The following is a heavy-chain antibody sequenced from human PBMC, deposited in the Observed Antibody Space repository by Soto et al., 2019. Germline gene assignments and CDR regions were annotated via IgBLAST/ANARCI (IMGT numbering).Heavy chain of an antibody. CDR1: GFTFSNFA. CDR2: ISGSGDDT. V-gene: IGHV3-23*01. Sequence: QLLESGGGFVQPGGSLRLSCVASGFTFSNFAMAWVRQAPGEGLEWVSAISGSGDDTFYADSMKGLFTISRDNSKDTLYLQINSLRAEDTAVYYCANPIPKTGTTFGFWGQGTLVTVSS. J-gene: IGHJ4*02. CDR3: ANPIPKTGTTFGF. D-gene: IGHD1-1*01.